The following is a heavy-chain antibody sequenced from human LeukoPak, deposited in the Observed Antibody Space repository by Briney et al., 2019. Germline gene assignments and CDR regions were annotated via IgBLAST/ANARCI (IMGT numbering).Heavy chain of an antibody. J-gene: IGHJ4*02. Sequence: WGSLRLSCAASGFTFNSYAMSWVRQAPGKGLEWVSAIRGSGGGTYYADSVKGRFTISRDNSKNTLYLQMNSLRDEDTALYYCAKAGIGVVGYFDYWGQGTLVTVS. CDR3: AKAGIGVVGYFDY. CDR1: GFTFNSYA. CDR2: IRGSGGGT. V-gene: IGHV3-23*01. D-gene: IGHD6-19*01.